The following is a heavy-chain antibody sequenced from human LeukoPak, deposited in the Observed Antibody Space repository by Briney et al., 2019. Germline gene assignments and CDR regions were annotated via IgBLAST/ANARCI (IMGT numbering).Heavy chain of an antibody. J-gene: IGHJ5*02. CDR1: GVSIKSYF. CDR3: AASWSYQNWFDP. Sequence: PSETLSLTCTVSGVSIKSYFWSWIRQPPGKGLEWIGYIHSNGSTKYNLSLKSRVIISVDTSKNQLSLILNSVTAADTAVYYCAASWSYQNWFDPWGQGTLVTVSS. V-gene: IGHV4-59*01. CDR2: IHSNGST. D-gene: IGHD2-15*01.